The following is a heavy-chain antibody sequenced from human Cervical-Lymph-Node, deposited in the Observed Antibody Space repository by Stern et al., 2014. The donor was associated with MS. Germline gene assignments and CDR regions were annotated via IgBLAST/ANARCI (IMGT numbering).Heavy chain of an antibody. Sequence: EVQLVEYGGGLVQPGRSLRLSCSAPQISFDDYGFHWIRQVPGKGLEWFAGIGLNSATKVYADSVKGRFTISRDNARDSLYLQMNNLTPDDTALYYCAKSYSSSWSGWIDSWGQGILVTVSS. CDR3: AKSYSSSWSGWIDS. D-gene: IGHD6-13*01. J-gene: IGHJ5*01. V-gene: IGHV3-9*01. CDR2: IGLNSATK. CDR1: QISFDDYG.